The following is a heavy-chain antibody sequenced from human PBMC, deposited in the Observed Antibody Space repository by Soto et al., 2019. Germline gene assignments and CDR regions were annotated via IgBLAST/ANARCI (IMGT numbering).Heavy chain of an antibody. CDR3: ARGRYDYDSSGPVGY. CDR1: GGTFSSYA. Sequence: SVKVSCKASGGTFSSYAISWVRQAPGQGLEWMGVIIPIFGTANYAQKFQGRVTITADESTSTAYMELSSLRSEDTAVYYCARGRYDYDSSGPVGYWGQGTLVTVSS. CDR2: IIPIFGTA. D-gene: IGHD3-22*01. V-gene: IGHV1-69*13. J-gene: IGHJ4*02.